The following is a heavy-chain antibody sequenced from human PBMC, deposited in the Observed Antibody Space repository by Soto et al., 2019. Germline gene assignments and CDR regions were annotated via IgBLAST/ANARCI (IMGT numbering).Heavy chain of an antibody. CDR3: TRDPLIAVAAYDAFDI. V-gene: IGHV3-23*01. D-gene: IGHD6-19*01. Sequence: GGSLRLSCAASGFTFSSYAISWVRQAPGKGLEWVSVITGGGGNTFYADSVKGRYTISRDNSKNTVYLQMNSLGAEDTAVYYCTRDPLIAVAAYDAFDIWGQGTSVTVSS. J-gene: IGHJ3*02. CDR2: ITGGGGNT. CDR1: GFTFSSYA.